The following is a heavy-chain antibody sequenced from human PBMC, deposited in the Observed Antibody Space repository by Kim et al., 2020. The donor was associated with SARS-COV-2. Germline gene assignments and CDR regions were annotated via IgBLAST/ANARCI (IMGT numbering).Heavy chain of an antibody. Sequence: SVDGRFTISTDKSKNTLYLQENSLRAEDTAVYYCANADGFLAGYYSFGHWGQGTLVTVSS. CDR3: ANADGFLAGYYSFGH. J-gene: IGHJ1*01. V-gene: IGHV3-23*01. D-gene: IGHD3-9*01.